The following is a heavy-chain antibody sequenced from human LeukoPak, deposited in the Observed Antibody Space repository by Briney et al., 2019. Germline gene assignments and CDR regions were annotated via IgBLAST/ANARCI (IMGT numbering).Heavy chain of an antibody. D-gene: IGHD6-13*01. Sequence: SETLSLTCSVSGDSISLSFYYWSWTRQPPGKGLEWIGYIYYSGSTNYNPSLKSRVTISVDTSKNQFSLKLSSVTAADTAVYYCARGGIVAAVDLAEYFQHWGQGTLVTVSS. CDR3: ARGGIVAAVDLAEYFQH. CDR1: GDSISLSFYY. J-gene: IGHJ1*01. V-gene: IGHV4-61*01. CDR2: IYYSGST.